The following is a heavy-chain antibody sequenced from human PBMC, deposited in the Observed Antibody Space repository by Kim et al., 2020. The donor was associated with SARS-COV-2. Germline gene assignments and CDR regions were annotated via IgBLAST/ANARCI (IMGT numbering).Heavy chain of an antibody. Sequence: GGSLRLSCAASGFTFSSYWMHWVRQAPGKGLVWVSRINSDGSSTSYADSVKGRFTISRDNAKNTLYLQMNSLRAEDTAVYYCARVVSFPHYYGMDVWGQGTTVTVSS. J-gene: IGHJ6*02. CDR2: INSDGSST. V-gene: IGHV3-74*01. D-gene: IGHD2-8*01. CDR1: GFTFSSYW. CDR3: ARVVSFPHYYGMDV.